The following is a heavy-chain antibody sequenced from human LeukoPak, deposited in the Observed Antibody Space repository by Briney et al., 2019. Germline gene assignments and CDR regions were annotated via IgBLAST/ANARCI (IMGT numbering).Heavy chain of an antibody. D-gene: IGHD3-10*01. Sequence: SVKVSCKASGGTFSSYAISWVRQAPGQGLEWMGRIIPIFGTANYAQKFQGRVTITTDESTSTAYMELSSLRSEDTAVYYCANLLLWFGESGFDYWGQGTLVTVSS. CDR3: ANLLLWFGESGFDY. CDR1: GGTFSSYA. J-gene: IGHJ4*02. CDR2: IIPIFGTA. V-gene: IGHV1-69*05.